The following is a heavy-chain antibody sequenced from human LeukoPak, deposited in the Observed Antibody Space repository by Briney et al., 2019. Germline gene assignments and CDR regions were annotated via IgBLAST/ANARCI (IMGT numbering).Heavy chain of an antibody. V-gene: IGHV3-30-3*01. CDR3: ARDGIFGVVLGTGAYYYYGMDV. J-gene: IGHJ6*02. CDR2: ISYDGSNK. D-gene: IGHD3-3*01. Sequence: PGRSLRLSCAASGFTFSSYAMHWVRQAPGKGLEWVAVISYDGSNKYYADSVKGRFTISRDNSKNTLYLQMNSLRAKDTAVYYCARDGIFGVVLGTGAYYYYGMDVWGQGTTVTVSS. CDR1: GFTFSSYA.